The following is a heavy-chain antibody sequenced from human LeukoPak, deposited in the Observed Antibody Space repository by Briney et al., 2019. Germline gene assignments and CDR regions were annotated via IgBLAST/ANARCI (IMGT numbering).Heavy chain of an antibody. Sequence: GGSLRLSCAASGFTFSSYAMSWVRQAPGKGLEWVSAISGSGGSTYYADSVKGRFTISRDNSKNTLYLQMNSLRAEDTAVYYCARGRGSYPNYFDFWGQGTLVTVSS. D-gene: IGHD3-16*01. V-gene: IGHV3-23*01. CDR3: ARGRGSYPNYFDF. J-gene: IGHJ4*02. CDR2: ISGSGGST. CDR1: GFTFSSYA.